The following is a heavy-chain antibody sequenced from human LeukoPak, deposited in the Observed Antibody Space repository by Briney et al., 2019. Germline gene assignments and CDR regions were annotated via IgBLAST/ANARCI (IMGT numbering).Heavy chain of an antibody. V-gene: IGHV4-59*12. CDR2: IYHSGST. Sequence: PSQTLSLTCTLAGGSISSYYSSWIRQPPGKGREWIGYIYHSGSTYYNPSLRSRVSISVDRSKTQFSLKLSSVTAADTAVYYCARDGPRGYSGYDAYFDYWGQGTLVTVSS. CDR1: GGSISSYY. J-gene: IGHJ4*02. CDR3: ARDGPRGYSGYDAYFDY. D-gene: IGHD5-12*01.